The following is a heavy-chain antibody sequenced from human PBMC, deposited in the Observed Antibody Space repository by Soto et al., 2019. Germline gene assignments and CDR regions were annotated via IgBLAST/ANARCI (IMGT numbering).Heavy chain of an antibody. CDR2: ISHSGSYM. J-gene: IGHJ3*02. Sequence: AQLVESGGSLVKPGGSLRLSCAASGFSFGDYIMNWVRQAPGRGLEWVAAISHSGSYMFYADSVKGRFTISRVNSRDSLNLQMKSLRVDDTAIYYCASRRDYCVTTSNCFIAFDIWGQGTRVTVSS. D-gene: IGHD4-17*01. CDR3: ASRRDYCVTTSNCFIAFDI. V-gene: IGHV3-21*01. CDR1: GFSFGDYI.